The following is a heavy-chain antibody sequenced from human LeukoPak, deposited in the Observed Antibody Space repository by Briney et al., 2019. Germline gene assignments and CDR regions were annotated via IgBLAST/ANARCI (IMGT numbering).Heavy chain of an antibody. Sequence: SETLSLTCTVSGASISTYYWSWIRQPPGKGLEWLGWIGNIYDSESTNYNPSLRSRVTISVDTSKNQFSLKLSSVIAADTAVYYCARGGASSLPFDFWGQGTLVTVSS. CDR3: ARGGASSLPFDF. CDR1: GASISTYY. D-gene: IGHD6-6*01. J-gene: IGHJ4*02. CDR2: IYDSEST. V-gene: IGHV4-59*01.